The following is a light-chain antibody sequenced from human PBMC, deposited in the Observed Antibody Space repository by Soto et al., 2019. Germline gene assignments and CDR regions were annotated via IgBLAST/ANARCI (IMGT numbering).Light chain of an antibody. CDR2: DAT. J-gene: IGKJ1*01. Sequence: DIQMTQYPYTLSASVGGRVTITSRASQSISRWLAWYQQKPGKAPKLLIHDATSLESGVPSRFSGSGSGTEFTLTISSLQPDDFATYYCQQYSSYWTFAQGTKVDIK. CDR1: QSISRW. CDR3: QQYSSYWT. V-gene: IGKV1-5*01.